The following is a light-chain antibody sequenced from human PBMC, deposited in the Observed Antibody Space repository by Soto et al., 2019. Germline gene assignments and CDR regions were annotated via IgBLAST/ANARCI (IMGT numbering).Light chain of an antibody. CDR2: SAS. V-gene: IGKV1-39*01. CDR3: HQSYSPPWT. CDR1: QSISTY. Sequence: DIQMTQSPSSLSASVGDRVTITCRASQSISTYLNWYQQKPGKAPEFLIYSASSLQSGVPSRFSGSGSGTDFTLPINSLQPEDFATYYCHQSYSPPWTFGQGTKVEIK. J-gene: IGKJ1*01.